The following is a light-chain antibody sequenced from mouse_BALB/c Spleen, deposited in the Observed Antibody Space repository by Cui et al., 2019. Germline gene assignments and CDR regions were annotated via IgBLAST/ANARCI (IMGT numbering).Light chain of an antibody. Sequence: QIVLTQSPALMSASPGEKVTRTCSASSSVSYMYWYQQKPRSSPKPWIYLTSNLASGVPARFSGSGSGTSYSLTISSMEAEDAATYYCQQWSSNPPTFGAGTKLELK. CDR3: QQWSSNPPT. V-gene: IGKV4-68*01. J-gene: IGKJ5*01. CDR2: LTS. CDR1: SSVSY.